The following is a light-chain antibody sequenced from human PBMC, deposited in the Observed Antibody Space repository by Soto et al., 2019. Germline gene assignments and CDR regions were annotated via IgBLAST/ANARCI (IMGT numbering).Light chain of an antibody. CDR2: GAS. CDR3: QQYGSP. Sequence: EIVLTQSPGTLSLSPGERATLACRDSQSVSSRYLAWYQQKPGQAPRLLIYGASSWTTCIPDRVSGSGSGTDFTLNISILQPEDFAVYNSQQYGSPFGPGTNVEIK. CDR1: QSVSSRY. J-gene: IGKJ3*01. V-gene: IGKV3-20*01.